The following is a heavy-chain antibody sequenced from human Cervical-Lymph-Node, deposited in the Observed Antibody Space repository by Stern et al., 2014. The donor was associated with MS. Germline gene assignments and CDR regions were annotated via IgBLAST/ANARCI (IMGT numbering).Heavy chain of an antibody. J-gene: IGHJ6*02. D-gene: IGHD3-16*01. Sequence: VQLVESGGGLVQPGRSLRLSCAASGFTFRAYGMHWVRQAPGRGLEWMTLISYDATNKKYADSVRGRFTVSRDNSKNTLYLQMSSLRPEDTAVYYCARDIRRELWLGGDAMDAWGQGTTVTVSS. CDR1: GFTFRAYG. V-gene: IGHV3-30*03. CDR3: ARDIRRELWLGGDAMDA. CDR2: ISYDATNK.